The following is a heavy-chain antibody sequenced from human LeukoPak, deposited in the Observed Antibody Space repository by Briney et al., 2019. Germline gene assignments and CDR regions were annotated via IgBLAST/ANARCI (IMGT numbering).Heavy chain of an antibody. Sequence: ASVKVSCKASGYTFTGYYIHWVRQAPGQGLEWMGWINPNSGGTNYAQKFQGRVTMTRDTSISTAYMELSRLRSDDTAEYYCARVRAAAGTSPDFDYWGQGTLVTVSS. CDR1: GYTFTGYY. CDR3: ARVRAAAGTSPDFDY. CDR2: INPNSGGT. V-gene: IGHV1-2*02. D-gene: IGHD6-13*01. J-gene: IGHJ4*02.